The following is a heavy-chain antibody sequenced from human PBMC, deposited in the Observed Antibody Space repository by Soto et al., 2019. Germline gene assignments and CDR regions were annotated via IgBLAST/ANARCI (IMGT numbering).Heavy chain of an antibody. V-gene: IGHV4-30-4*01. CDR1: GGSISSGDDY. Sequence: PSETLSLTCTVSGGSISSGDDYWDWIRQPPGKVLEGIGYIFYSGTTSYNPSLKSRITITVDTSKNQFSLKLSSVTAADTAMYYCVKGGDWFGPWGQGTLVTVSS. CDR3: VKGGDWFGP. J-gene: IGHJ5*02. CDR2: IFYSGTT.